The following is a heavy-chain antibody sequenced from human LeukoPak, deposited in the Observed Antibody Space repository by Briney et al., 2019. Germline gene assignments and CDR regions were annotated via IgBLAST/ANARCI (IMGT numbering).Heavy chain of an antibody. V-gene: IGHV3-33*01. J-gene: IGHJ1*01. CDR1: GFTFSSCG. CDR2: IWYDDDDSKK. CDR3: AREVCIRSAGWQNQH. D-gene: IGHD6-13*01. Sequence: PVGSLRHSCTASGFTFSSCGMHWVRQAPGKGLEWVAHIWYDDDDSKKYYADSVKGRFTISRDNSKNTLYLQMNSLRVEDTGIYFCAREVCIRSAGWQNQHWGLGTLVTSS.